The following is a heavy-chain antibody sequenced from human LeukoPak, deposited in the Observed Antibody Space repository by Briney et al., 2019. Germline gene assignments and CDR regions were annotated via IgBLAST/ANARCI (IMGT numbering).Heavy chain of an antibody. Sequence: GGSLRLSCAASGFTFSSYSMNWVRRAPGKGLEWVSYISSSSSTIYYADSVRGRFTISRDNAKNSLYLQMNNLRVEDTAIYYCAREGPDYWGQGTLVTVSS. CDR2: ISSSSSTI. CDR1: GFTFSSYS. J-gene: IGHJ4*02. CDR3: AREGPDY. V-gene: IGHV3-48*01.